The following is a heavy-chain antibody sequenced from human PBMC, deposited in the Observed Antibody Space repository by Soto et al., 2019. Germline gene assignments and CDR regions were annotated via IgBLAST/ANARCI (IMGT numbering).Heavy chain of an antibody. Sequence: SETLSLACTVSGGSISSYYWSWIRQPPGKGLEWIGYIYYSGSTNYNPSLKSRVTISVDTSKNQFSLMMSSVTAADTAVYYCARLATRYYFDYWGQGTLVTVSS. CDR1: GGSISSYY. D-gene: IGHD1-1*01. CDR3: ARLATRYYFDY. J-gene: IGHJ4*02. V-gene: IGHV4-59*01. CDR2: IYYSGST.